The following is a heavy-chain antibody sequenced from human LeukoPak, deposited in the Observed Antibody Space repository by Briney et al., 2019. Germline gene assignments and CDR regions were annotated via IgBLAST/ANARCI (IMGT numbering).Heavy chain of an antibody. CDR3: AREPYYYDTPRDYYYMDV. V-gene: IGHV4-38-2*02. Sequence: SETLSLTCTVSGYSISSGYYWGWIRPPPGKGLEWIGSIYHSGSTYYNPSLKSRVTISVDTSKNQFSLKLSSVTAADTAVYYCAREPYYYDTPRDYYYMDVWGKGTTVTVSS. CDR2: IYHSGST. D-gene: IGHD3-22*01. J-gene: IGHJ6*03. CDR1: GYSISSGYY.